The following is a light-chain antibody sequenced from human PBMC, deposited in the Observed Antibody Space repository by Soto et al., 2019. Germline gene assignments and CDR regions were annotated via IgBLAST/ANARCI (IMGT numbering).Light chain of an antibody. Sequence: QSALTQPASVSGSPGQSITISCTGTSSEVGSYNFVSWYQHHAGTAPKLIIYQVTNRPSGVSDRFSASKSGDTASLTISGLQAEDEAIYYCSSYTGFSTDILFGGGTKLTVL. CDR1: SSEVGSYNF. CDR2: QVT. J-gene: IGLJ2*01. CDR3: SSYTGFSTDIL. V-gene: IGLV2-14*01.